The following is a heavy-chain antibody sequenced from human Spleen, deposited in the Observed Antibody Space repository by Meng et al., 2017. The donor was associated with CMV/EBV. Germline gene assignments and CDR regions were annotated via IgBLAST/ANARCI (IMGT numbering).Heavy chain of an antibody. CDR3: ARMPLYSGYDYGMDI. D-gene: IGHD5-12*01. J-gene: IGHJ6*02. Sequence: SGPTLVKPTQTLTLTCTFSGFSLSTSGMCVSWVRQHPGKALEWLAVIDWDDNKYYSTSLKTRLTISKDSSKHQVVLTVTDMDPVDTATYYCARMPLYSGYDYGMDIWGQGTTVTVSS. CDR1: GFSLSTSGMC. V-gene: IGHV2-70*20. CDR2: IDWDDNK.